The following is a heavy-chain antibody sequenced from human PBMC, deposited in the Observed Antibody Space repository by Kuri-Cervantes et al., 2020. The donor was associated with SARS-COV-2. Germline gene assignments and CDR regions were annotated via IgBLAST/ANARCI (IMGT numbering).Heavy chain of an antibody. CDR1: GGSFGGYY. D-gene: IGHD3-22*01. J-gene: IGHJ6*02. CDR3: ARRPRSGYLASYYYYGMDV. Sequence: GSLRLSCAVSGGSFGGYYWNWIRQPPGKGLEWIGEITPSGNTNYNPSLKSRVTISVDASKKQSSLKLSSVTAADTAVYYCARRPRSGYLASYYYYGMDVWGQGTTVTVSS. CDR2: ITPSGNT. V-gene: IGHV4-34*01.